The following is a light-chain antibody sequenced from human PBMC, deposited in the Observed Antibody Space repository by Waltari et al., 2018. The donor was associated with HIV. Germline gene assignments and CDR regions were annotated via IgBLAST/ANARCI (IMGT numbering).Light chain of an antibody. Sequence: QSVLTQPPSVSGAPGQRVTISCTGRSSNIGAGYDVHWYQQLPGTAPKLLIYGTSNRPSGVPDRFSGSKSGTSASLAITGLQAEDEADYYCQSYDSSLSGSGVFGGGTKLTVL. CDR3: QSYDSSLSGSGV. CDR1: SSNIGAGYD. CDR2: GTS. V-gene: IGLV1-40*01. J-gene: IGLJ3*02.